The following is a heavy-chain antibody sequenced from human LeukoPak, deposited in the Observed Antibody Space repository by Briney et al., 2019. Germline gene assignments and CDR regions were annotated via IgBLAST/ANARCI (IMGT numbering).Heavy chain of an antibody. Sequence: SQTLSLTCAVSGGSISSGGYSWSWIRQPPGKGLEWIGYIYHSGSTYYNPSLKSRVTMSVDTSKNQFSLELSSVTAADTAVYYCARGIAVAGNFDYWGQGTLVTVSS. CDR3: ARGIAVAGNFDY. J-gene: IGHJ4*02. CDR2: IYHSGST. D-gene: IGHD6-19*01. V-gene: IGHV4-30-2*01. CDR1: GGSISSGGYS.